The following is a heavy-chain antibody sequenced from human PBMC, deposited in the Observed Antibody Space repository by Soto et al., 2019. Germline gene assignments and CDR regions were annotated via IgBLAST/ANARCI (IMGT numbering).Heavy chain of an antibody. J-gene: IGHJ3*02. CDR2: TYYRSKWYN. CDR3: AFGIRGWSDAFDI. Sequence: PSQTLSLTFAISGDSVSSNSAARNWTRQSPSRGLEWLGRTYYRSKWYNDYAVSVKSRITINPDTSKNQFSLQLNSVTPEDTAVYYCAFGIRGWSDAFDIWGQGTMVTVSS. V-gene: IGHV6-1*01. D-gene: IGHD6-19*01. CDR1: GDSVSSNSAA.